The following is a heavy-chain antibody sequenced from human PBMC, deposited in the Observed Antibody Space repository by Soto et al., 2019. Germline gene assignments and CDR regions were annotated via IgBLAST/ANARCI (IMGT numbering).Heavy chain of an antibody. CDR1: GFTFSTYA. V-gene: IGHV3-30-3*01. CDR2: ASYDGSNK. J-gene: IGHJ4*02. D-gene: IGHD3-22*01. Sequence: SGGSLRLSCAASGFTFSTYAMHWVRQAPGKGLEWVAVASYDGSNKYYADSVKGRFTLSRDNSKNTLYLQMNSLRAEDTAVYYCTRTYYFESSGYVFDYWGQGTLVTVSS. CDR3: TRTYYFESSGYVFDY.